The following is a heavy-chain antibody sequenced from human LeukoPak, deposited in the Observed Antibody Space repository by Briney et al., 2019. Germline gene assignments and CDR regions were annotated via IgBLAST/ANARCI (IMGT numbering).Heavy chain of an antibody. CDR1: GFTFSSYA. CDR2: IKQDGSEK. Sequence: GGSLRLSCAVSGFTFSSYALSWVRQAPGKGLEWVANIKQDGSEKYYVDSVKGRFTISRDNAQNSLYLQMNSLRAEDTAVYYCARDPRYCSGGSCYSMGGEDYWGQGTLVTVSS. V-gene: IGHV3-7*01. D-gene: IGHD2-15*01. J-gene: IGHJ4*02. CDR3: ARDPRYCSGGSCYSMGGEDY.